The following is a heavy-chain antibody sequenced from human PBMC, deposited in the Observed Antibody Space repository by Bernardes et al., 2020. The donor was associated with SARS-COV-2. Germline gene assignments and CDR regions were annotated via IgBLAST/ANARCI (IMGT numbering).Heavy chain of an antibody. J-gene: IGHJ4*02. CDR1: GFTFDDYA. CDR2: ISWNSGSI. Sequence: GGSLRLSCAASGFTFDDYAMHWVRQAPGTGLEWVSGISWNSGSIGYADSVKGRFTISRDNAKNSLYLQMNSLRAEDTALYYCARISGSYDYFDYWGQGTLV. D-gene: IGHD1-26*01. CDR3: ARISGSYDYFDY. V-gene: IGHV3-9*01.